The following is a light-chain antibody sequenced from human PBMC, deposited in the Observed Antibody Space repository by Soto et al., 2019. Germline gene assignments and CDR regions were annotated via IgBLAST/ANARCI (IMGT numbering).Light chain of an antibody. Sequence: DIQMTQSPSSLSASVGDRVTITCRASQSISSYLNWYQQKPGKAPKLLIYDASSLESGVPSRFSGIGSGTEFTLTISCLQSEDFATYYCQQYYSYPITFGQGTRLEIK. CDR2: DAS. V-gene: IGKV1-39*01. CDR1: QSISSY. J-gene: IGKJ5*01. CDR3: QQYYSYPIT.